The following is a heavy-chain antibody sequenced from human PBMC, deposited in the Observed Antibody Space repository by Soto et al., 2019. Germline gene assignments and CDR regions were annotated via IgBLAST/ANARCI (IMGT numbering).Heavy chain of an antibody. J-gene: IGHJ4*02. V-gene: IGHV3-30*18. Sequence: QVQLVESGGGVVQPGRSLRLSCAASGFTFSSYGMHWVRQAPGKGLEWVAVISYDGSNKYYADSVKGRFTISRDNSKNTLYLQMNSLRAEDTAVYYCAKDHLHSSSFFDYWGQGTLVTVSS. CDR1: GFTFSSYG. CDR3: AKDHLHSSSFFDY. D-gene: IGHD4-4*01. CDR2: ISYDGSNK.